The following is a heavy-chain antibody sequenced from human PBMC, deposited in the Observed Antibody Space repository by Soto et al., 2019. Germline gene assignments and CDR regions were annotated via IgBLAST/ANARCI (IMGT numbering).Heavy chain of an antibody. J-gene: IGHJ3*02. D-gene: IGHD2-2*01. Sequence: GGSLSPSCADSDSTFSHVWMSWVRHALGKGLGWVGRIKREIDGGTIDDDAPVKGRFTISRDDSKDTLDLQMHSLKTEDTAVYYCATEASGSSTKCPRAFDIWGQGTVVSV. CDR1: DSTFSHVW. CDR2: IKREIDGGTI. V-gene: IGHV3-15*01. CDR3: ATEASGSSTKCPRAFDI.